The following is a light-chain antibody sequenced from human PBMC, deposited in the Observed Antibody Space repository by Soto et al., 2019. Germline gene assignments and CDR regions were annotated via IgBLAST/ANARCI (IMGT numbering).Light chain of an antibody. CDR3: ETWASDTHV. V-gene: IGLV4-60*02. CDR1: SGHSTYI. Sequence: QLVLTQSSSASASLGSSARLTCSLSSGHSTYIIAWHQQQPGKAPRYLMKLESSGGYDKGNGVPDRFSGSSSGADRYLTISNLQFEDEADYYCETWASDTHVFGGGTKLTVL. J-gene: IGLJ2*01. CDR2: LESSGGY.